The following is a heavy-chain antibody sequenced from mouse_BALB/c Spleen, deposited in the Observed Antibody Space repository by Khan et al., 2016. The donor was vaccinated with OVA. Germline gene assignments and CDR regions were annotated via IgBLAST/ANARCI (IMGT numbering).Heavy chain of an antibody. CDR3: ARVYGGDFDY. V-gene: IGHV3-2*02. J-gene: IGHJ2*01. D-gene: IGHD2-10*02. CDR2: ISYSGNT. Sequence: EVGLVESGPGLVKPSQSLSLTCTVTGYSITSDYAWNWIRQFPGNKLEWMGFISYSGNTKYNPSLKSRISVTRDTSKNQFFLQLNSVTTEDTATYYCARVYGGDFDYWGQGTTLTVSS. CDR1: GYSITSDYA.